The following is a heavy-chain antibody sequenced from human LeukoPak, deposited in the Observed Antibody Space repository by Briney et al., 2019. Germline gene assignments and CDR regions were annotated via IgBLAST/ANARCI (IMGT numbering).Heavy chain of an antibody. Sequence: PGGSLRLSCAASGFTFSIYWMSWVRQAPGKGLEWVANIKQEGSEKYYVDSVKGRFTISRDNAKNSLYLQMNSLRAEDTAVYYCARPSWYVYWAQGTLVTVPS. J-gene: IGHJ4*02. CDR3: ARPSWYVY. CDR2: IKQEGSEK. V-gene: IGHV3-7*01. CDR1: GFTFSIYW. D-gene: IGHD6-13*01.